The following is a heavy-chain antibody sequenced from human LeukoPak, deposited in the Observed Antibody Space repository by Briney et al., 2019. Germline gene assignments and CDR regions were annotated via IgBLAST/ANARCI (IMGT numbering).Heavy chain of an antibody. V-gene: IGHV5-51*01. CDR2: IYPGGSDS. Sequence: GESLKISCKGSGYIFSSYWIAWVRRMPGKGLEWMGIIYPGGSDSRYSPPFQGQVTISADKSITTAYLQWSSLKASDTAIYYCARLGYCSGTSCYGVDYWGQGTLVTVSS. J-gene: IGHJ4*02. D-gene: IGHD2-2*01. CDR3: ARLGYCSGTSCYGVDY. CDR1: GYIFSSYW.